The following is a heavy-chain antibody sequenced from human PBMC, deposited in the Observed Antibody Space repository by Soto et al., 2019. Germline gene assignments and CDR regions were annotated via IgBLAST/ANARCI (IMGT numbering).Heavy chain of an antibody. V-gene: IGHV4-59*08. CDR2: IYYGGST. J-gene: IGHJ5*02. Sequence: SETLSLTCTVSGDSISTDYWSWIRQSPGKGLEWIGFIYYGGSTNYNPSLKSRVTISVDTPKNQFSLKLSSVTAADTAVYYCARVGFWYNWNVTPLRWFDPWGQGTLVTVSS. CDR1: GDSISTDY. CDR3: ARVGFWYNWNVTPLRWFDP. D-gene: IGHD1-1*01.